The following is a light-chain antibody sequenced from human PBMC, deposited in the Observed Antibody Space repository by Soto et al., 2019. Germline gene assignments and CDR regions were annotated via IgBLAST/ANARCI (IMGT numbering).Light chain of an antibody. CDR2: KAS. Sequence: DIQMPQSPSTLYASVGDRVTITCRASQSIGASLAWFQQKPGKAPNLLNYKASSLESGVPSRFSGSGSGTGFTLTISTLQPDDFATYYCQQYNSSPLTFGGGTKVEIK. CDR1: QSIGAS. V-gene: IGKV1-5*03. J-gene: IGKJ4*01. CDR3: QQYNSSPLT.